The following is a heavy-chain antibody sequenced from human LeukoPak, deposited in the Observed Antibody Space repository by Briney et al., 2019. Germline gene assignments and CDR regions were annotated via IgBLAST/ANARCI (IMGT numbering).Heavy chain of an antibody. CDR2: IYSGTSTI. J-gene: IGHJ4*02. Sequence: PGGCLRLSCSASGFTISSYFMNWLRQAPGKGLEWVSHIYSGTSTISYADSVQGRFTISRDNAKNSLYLQMNSLRDEDTAVYYCARDQDLAFDYWGQATQVTVSS. D-gene: IGHD3/OR15-3a*01. CDR1: GFTISSYF. V-gene: IGHV3-48*02. CDR3: ARDQDLAFDY.